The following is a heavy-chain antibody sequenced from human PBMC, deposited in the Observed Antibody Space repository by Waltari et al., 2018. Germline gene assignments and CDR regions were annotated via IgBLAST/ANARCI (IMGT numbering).Heavy chain of an antibody. D-gene: IGHD3-22*01. CDR1: GYTFTGYA. Sequence: LVQSGAEVKKPGASVKVSCKASGYTFTGYAILWVRQAPGQGLEWMGPINPKNGDTHYAQNFQGRVALTTDTSTNTAFMELQRLRSDDTAVYYCLRDSSGSHFDYWGQGTLVTVSS. J-gene: IGHJ4*02. CDR3: LRDSSGSHFDY. V-gene: IGHV1-2*06. CDR2: INPKNGDT.